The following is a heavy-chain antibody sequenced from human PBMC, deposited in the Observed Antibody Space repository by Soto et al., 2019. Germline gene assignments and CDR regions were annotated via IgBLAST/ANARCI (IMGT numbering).Heavy chain of an antibody. CDR1: GFSLSNARMG. Sequence: QVTLKESGPVLVKPTETLTLTCTVSGFSLSNARMGVSWIRQPPGKALEWLAHIFSNDEKSYSTSLKSRLTISNATSKIQVVLTMTNMDPVDTATYYCARTAAGPHDRYFDYWGQGTLVTVSS. D-gene: IGHD6-13*01. CDR2: IFSNDEK. V-gene: IGHV2-26*01. J-gene: IGHJ4*02. CDR3: ARTAAGPHDRYFDY.